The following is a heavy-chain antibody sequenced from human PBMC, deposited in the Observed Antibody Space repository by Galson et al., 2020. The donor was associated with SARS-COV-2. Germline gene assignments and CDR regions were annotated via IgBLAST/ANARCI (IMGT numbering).Heavy chain of an antibody. CDR1: GFIFGDFG. J-gene: IGHJ5*02. CDR3: ARSRDGSGP. D-gene: IGHD2-21*02. V-gene: IGHV3-49*03. Sequence: GGSLRLSCTASGFIFGDFGMSWFRQAPGKGLEWVGFIRSKDYGGTTEYAASVKGRFTISRDDSKSIAYLEMNSLKSEDTAVYYCARSRDGSGPWGQGILVTVS. CDR2: IRSKDYGGTT.